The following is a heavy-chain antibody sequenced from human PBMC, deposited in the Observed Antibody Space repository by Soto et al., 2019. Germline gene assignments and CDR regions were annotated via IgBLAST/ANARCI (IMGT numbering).Heavy chain of an antibody. CDR1: GFTFSSYA. V-gene: IGHV3-64D*06. Sequence: EVQLVESGGGLVQPGGSLRLSCSASGFTFSSYAMHWVRQAPGKGLEYVSVITSNGGSTYYADSVKGRFTISRDNSKNTLNLQMSRLRAEDTAVYYCVKTGYSGYGWDYWGQGTLVTVSS. CDR2: ITSNGGST. J-gene: IGHJ4*02. D-gene: IGHD5-12*01. CDR3: VKTGYSGYGWDY.